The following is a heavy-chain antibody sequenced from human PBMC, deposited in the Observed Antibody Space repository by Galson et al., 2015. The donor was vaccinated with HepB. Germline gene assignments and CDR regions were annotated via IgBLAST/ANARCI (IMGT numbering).Heavy chain of an antibody. CDR3: ARDPLQQIVTPYYFDY. Sequence: SVKVSCKASGYTFTSYGISWVRQAPGQGLEWMGWISAYNGNTNYAQKLQGRVTMTTDTSTSTAYMELRSLRSDDTAVYYCARDPLQQIVTPYYFDYWGQGTLVTVSS. D-gene: IGHD3-22*01. J-gene: IGHJ4*02. CDR1: GYTFTSYG. V-gene: IGHV1-18*01. CDR2: ISAYNGNT.